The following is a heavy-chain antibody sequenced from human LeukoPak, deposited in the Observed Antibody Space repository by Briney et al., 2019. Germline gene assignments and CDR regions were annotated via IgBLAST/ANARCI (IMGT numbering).Heavy chain of an antibody. J-gene: IGHJ4*02. D-gene: IGHD5-24*01. CDR2: IRSKAYGGTT. CDR3: TREDGYNRRFDY. CDR1: GFTFGDYA. Sequence: GGSLRLSCTASGFTFGDYAMSWVRQAPGKGLEWVGFIRSKAYGGTTEYAASVKGRFTISRDDSKTIAYLQMNVLQTEDTAVYYCTREDGYNRRFDYWGQGPLVTVSS. V-gene: IGHV3-49*04.